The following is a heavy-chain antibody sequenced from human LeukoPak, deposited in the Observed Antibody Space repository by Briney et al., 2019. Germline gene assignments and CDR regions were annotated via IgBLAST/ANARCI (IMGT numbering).Heavy chain of an antibody. CDR1: GYTFTSYW. V-gene: IGHV5-51*01. CDR3: ARLYYYDTSGYPHNWFDP. J-gene: IGHJ5*02. D-gene: IGHD3-22*01. Sequence: GKSLKISCKGSGYTFTSYWIAWVRQMPGKGLEWMGIIYPGDSDTRYSPSFQGQVTISADKSITTAYLQWSSLRASDTAMYYCARLYYYDTSGYPHNWFDPWGQGTLVTVSS. CDR2: IYPGDSDT.